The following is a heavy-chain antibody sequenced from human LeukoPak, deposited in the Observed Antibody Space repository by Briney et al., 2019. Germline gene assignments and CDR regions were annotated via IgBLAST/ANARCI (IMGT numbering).Heavy chain of an antibody. D-gene: IGHD6-6*01. CDR3: ARDRGPHSSSPNSGAFDI. V-gene: IGHV3-53*01. CDR2: IYSGGGT. CDR1: GGSISSNY. Sequence: ETLSLTCTVSGGSISSNYMSWVRQAPGKGLEWVSVIYSGGGTNYADSVKGRFTISRDNAKNSLYLQMNSLRAEDTAVYYCARDRGPHSSSPNSGAFDIWGQGTMVTVSS. J-gene: IGHJ3*02.